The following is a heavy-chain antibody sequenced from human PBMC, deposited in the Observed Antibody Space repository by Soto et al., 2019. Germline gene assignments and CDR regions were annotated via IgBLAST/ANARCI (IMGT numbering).Heavy chain of an antibody. CDR1: GGSISSYY. Sequence: PSETLSLTCTVSGGSISSYYWSWIRQPPGKGLEWIGYIYYSGSTNYNPSLKSRVTISVDTSKNQLSLKLSSVTAADTAVYYCARDGSPAYYDFWSGYWTPVDYYYGMDVWGQGTTVTVSS. CDR2: IYYSGST. J-gene: IGHJ6*02. CDR3: ARDGSPAYYDFWSGYWTPVDYYYGMDV. D-gene: IGHD3-3*01. V-gene: IGHV4-59*01.